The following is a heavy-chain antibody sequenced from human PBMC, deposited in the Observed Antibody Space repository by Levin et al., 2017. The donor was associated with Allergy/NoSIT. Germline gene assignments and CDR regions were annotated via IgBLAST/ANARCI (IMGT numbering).Heavy chain of an antibody. Sequence: GGSLRLSCAASGFTFSSYEMNWVRRAPGKGLEWVSYISSTGSTIYSADSVKGRFTISRDNAKNSLYLHMNSLSAEDTAVYYCARQLWKFWSGYNYFDYWGQGTLVTVTS. V-gene: IGHV3-48*03. CDR2: ISSTGSTI. CDR1: GFTFSSYE. D-gene: IGHD3-3*01. J-gene: IGHJ4*02. CDR3: ARQLWKFWSGYNYFDY.